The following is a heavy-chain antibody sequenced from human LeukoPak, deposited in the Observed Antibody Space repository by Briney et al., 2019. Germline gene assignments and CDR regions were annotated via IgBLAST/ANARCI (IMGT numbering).Heavy chain of an antibody. Sequence: PGGSLRLSCAASGFTFSSYAMSWVRQAPGKGLEWIGEINHSGSTNYNPSLKSRVTISVDTSKNQFSLELSSVTAADTAVYYCARGLSWYYAFDIWGQGTLVTVSS. CDR1: GFTFSSYA. J-gene: IGHJ3*02. CDR3: ARGLSWYYAFDI. CDR2: INHSGST. D-gene: IGHD6-13*01. V-gene: IGHV4-34*01.